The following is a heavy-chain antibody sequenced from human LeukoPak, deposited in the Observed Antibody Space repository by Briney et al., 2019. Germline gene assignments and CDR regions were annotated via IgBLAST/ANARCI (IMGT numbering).Heavy chain of an antibody. CDR3: AKDSDSHYYNTGGLDAFDF. J-gene: IGHJ3*01. V-gene: IGHV3-9*01. Sequence: GGSLRLSCAASGFAFDDYAMHWVRQVPGKGLEWVSGISWNSGGMGYSDSVRGRFTISRDNGKNALYLQMNSLRDEDTALYYCAKDSDSHYYNTGGLDAFDFWGQGTMVTVSS. CDR1: GFAFDDYA. D-gene: IGHD2-8*02. CDR2: ISWNSGGM.